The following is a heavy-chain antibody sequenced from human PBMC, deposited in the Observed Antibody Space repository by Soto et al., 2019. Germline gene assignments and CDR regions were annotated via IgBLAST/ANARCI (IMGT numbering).Heavy chain of an antibody. CDR1: GYTFTSYD. Sequence: ASVKVSCKASGYTFTSYDINWVRQATGQGLEWMGWMNPNSGNTGYAQKFQGRVTMTRNTSISTAYMELSSLRSEDTAVYYCARKYGDYYYDAFDIWGQGTMVTVSS. J-gene: IGHJ3*02. D-gene: IGHD4-17*01. V-gene: IGHV1-8*01. CDR3: ARKYGDYYYDAFDI. CDR2: MNPNSGNT.